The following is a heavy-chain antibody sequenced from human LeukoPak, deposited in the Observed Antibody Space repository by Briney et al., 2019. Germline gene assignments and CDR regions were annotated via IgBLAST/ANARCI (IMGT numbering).Heavy chain of an antibody. CDR1: GYTFTGYY. V-gene: IGHV1-2*02. J-gene: IGHJ5*02. CDR2: INPNSGGT. Sequence: VASVKVSCKASGYTFTGYYMHWVRQAPGQGLEWMGWINPNSGGTNYAQKFQGRVTMTRDTSISTAYMELSRLRSDDTAVYYCPTNLMAAAGTANNCFDPGGEATLVTVSS. CDR3: PTNLMAAAGTANNCFDP. D-gene: IGHD6-13*01.